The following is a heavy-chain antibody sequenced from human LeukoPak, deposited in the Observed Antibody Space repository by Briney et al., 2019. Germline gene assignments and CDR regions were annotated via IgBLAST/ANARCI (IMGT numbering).Heavy chain of an antibody. CDR3: AREFIGYCTNGVCPYYFDY. V-gene: IGHV3-48*01. D-gene: IGHD2-8*01. Sequence: GGSLRLSCAASGFTSSSYSMNWVRQAPGKGLEWVSYISSSSSTIYYADSVKGRFTISRDNAKNSLYLQMNSLRAEDTAVYYCAREFIGYCTNGVCPYYFDYWGQGTLVTVSS. CDR2: ISSSSSTI. CDR1: GFTSSSYS. J-gene: IGHJ4*02.